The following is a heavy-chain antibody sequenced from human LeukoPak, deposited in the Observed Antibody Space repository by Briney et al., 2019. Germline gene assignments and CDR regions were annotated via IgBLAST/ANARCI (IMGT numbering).Heavy chain of an antibody. J-gene: IGHJ5*02. CDR2: ISAYSGNT. Sequence: ASVKVSCKASGYTFTSYAFSWVRQAPGQGLEWVGWISAYSGNTDYAQKLQGRVTMTTDTSTSTAYMELRSLRSDDTAVYYCARDRAITMVRGIAGWFDPWGQGTLVTVSS. CDR3: ARDRAITMVRGIAGWFDP. V-gene: IGHV1-18*01. CDR1: GYTFTSYA. D-gene: IGHD3-10*01.